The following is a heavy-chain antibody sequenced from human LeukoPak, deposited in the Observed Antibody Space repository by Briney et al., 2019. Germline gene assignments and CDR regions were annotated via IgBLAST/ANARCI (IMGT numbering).Heavy chain of an antibody. V-gene: IGHV4-4*07. CDR2: IYTSGST. CDR1: GGSISSYY. J-gene: IGHJ6*02. Sequence: PETLSLTCTVSGGSISSYYWSWIRQPAGKGLEWIGRIYTSGSTNYNPSLKSRVTMSVDTSKNQFSLKLSSVTAADTAVYYCARDSLTGPDYGMDVWGQGTTVTVSS. CDR3: ARDSLTGPDYGMDV.